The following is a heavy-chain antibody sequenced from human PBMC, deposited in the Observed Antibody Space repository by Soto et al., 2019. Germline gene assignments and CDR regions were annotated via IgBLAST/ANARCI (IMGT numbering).Heavy chain of an antibody. CDR3: ARDGIAARPTPDY. V-gene: IGHV1-18*01. Sequence: GASVKVSGKASGYTFTIYGINCVLQSPGQGLEWMGWISGYNGNTKYSQKFQGRVTMATDTSTRTAYMELRSLRSDDTAMFYCARDGIAARPTPDYWGQGTLVTVSS. CDR1: GYTFTIYG. J-gene: IGHJ4*02. D-gene: IGHD6-6*01. CDR2: ISGYNGNT.